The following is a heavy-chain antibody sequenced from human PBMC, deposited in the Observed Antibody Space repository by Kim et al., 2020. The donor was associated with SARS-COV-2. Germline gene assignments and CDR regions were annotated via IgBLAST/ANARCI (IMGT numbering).Heavy chain of an antibody. V-gene: IGHV4-59*01. CDR1: GGSISSYY. CDR3: AREGSRVPNNYGMDV. CDR2: IYYSGST. J-gene: IGHJ6*02. D-gene: IGHD1-1*01. Sequence: SETLSLTCTVSGGSISSYYWSWIRQPPGKGLEWIGYIYYSGSTNYNPSLKSRVTISVDTSKNQFSLKLSSVTAADTAVYYCAREGSRVPNNYGMDVWGQGTTVTVSS.